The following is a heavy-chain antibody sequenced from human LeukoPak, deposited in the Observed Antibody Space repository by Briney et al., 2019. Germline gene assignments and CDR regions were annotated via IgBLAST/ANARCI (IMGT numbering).Heavy chain of an antibody. D-gene: IGHD1-26*01. V-gene: IGHV3-23*01. CDR1: GFTFTTYT. CDR2: ISGSGGST. Sequence: GGSLRLSCAASGFTFTTYTMNWVRQAPGKGLEWVSAISGSGGSTYYADSVKGRFTISRDNSKNTLYLQMNSLRAEDTAVYYCAKDFLNSGSYVDYWGQGTLVTVSS. J-gene: IGHJ4*02. CDR3: AKDFLNSGSYVDY.